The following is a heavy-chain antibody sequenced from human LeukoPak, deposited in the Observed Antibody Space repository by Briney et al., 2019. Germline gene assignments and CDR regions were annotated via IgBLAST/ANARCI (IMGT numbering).Heavy chain of an antibody. Sequence: GGSLRLSCAASGFTFDDYAMHWVRQAPGKGLEWVSGISWNSGSIGYADSVKGRFTISRDNAKNSLYLQMNSLRAKDTALYYCAKGQGVDYYDSSGYFRYWGQGTLVTVSS. D-gene: IGHD3-22*01. CDR3: AKGQGVDYYDSSGYFRY. CDR2: ISWNSGSI. J-gene: IGHJ4*02. V-gene: IGHV3-9*01. CDR1: GFTFDDYA.